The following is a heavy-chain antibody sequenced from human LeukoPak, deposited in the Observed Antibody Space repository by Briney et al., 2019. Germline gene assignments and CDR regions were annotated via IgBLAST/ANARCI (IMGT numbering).Heavy chain of an antibody. V-gene: IGHV1-18*01. CDR2: INAYNGNT. CDR1: GGTFSSYA. CDR3: ASLSMVRGVPFDY. D-gene: IGHD3-10*01. Sequence: GASVKVSCKASGGTFSSYAISWVRQAPGQGLEWMGWINAYNGNTNYAQKLQGRVTMTTDTSTSTAYMELRSLRSDDTAVYYCASLSMVRGVPFDYWGQGTLVTVSS. J-gene: IGHJ4*02.